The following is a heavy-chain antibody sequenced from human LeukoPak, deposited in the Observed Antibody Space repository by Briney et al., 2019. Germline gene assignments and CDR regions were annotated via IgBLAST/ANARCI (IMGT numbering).Heavy chain of an antibody. Sequence: GGSLRLSCAASGFTFSNAWMNWVRQAPGKGLEWVGRIKSKTDGGTTDYAAPVKGRFTISRDDSKNTLYLQMNSLKTEDTAVYYCTTLAITIFGVVMRDYWGQGTLVTVSS. CDR3: TTLAITIFGVVMRDY. CDR2: IKSKTDGGTT. V-gene: IGHV3-15*07. J-gene: IGHJ4*02. CDR1: GFTFSNAW. D-gene: IGHD3-3*01.